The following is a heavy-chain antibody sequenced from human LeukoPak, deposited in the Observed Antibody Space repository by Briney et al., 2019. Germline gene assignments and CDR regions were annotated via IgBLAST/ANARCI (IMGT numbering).Heavy chain of an antibody. CDR2: MNPNSGNT. Sequence: ASVKVSCKASGYTFTSYGISWVRQAPGQGLEWMGWMNPNSGNTGYAQKFQGRVTMTRNTSISTAYMELSSLRSEDTAVYYCARGGRGPRGAFDIWGQGTMVTVSS. CDR1: GYTFTSYG. J-gene: IGHJ3*02. CDR3: ARGGRGPRGAFDI. V-gene: IGHV1-8*02. D-gene: IGHD3-10*01.